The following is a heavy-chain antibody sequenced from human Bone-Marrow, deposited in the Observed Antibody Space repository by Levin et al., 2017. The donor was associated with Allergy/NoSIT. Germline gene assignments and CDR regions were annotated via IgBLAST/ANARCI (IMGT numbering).Heavy chain of an antibody. D-gene: IGHD2-15*01. CDR2: ISAYNGYT. CDR3: ARRGLSCSGDSCYSGV. CDR1: GYTFSNFG. V-gene: IGHV1-18*01. J-gene: IGHJ4*02. Sequence: GGSLRLSCETSGYTFSNFGFNWVRQAPGQGLEYMGWISAYNGYTNYAQKFQGRLTMTTDTSTSTAFMELRSLGSDDTAVYYCARRGLSCSGDSCYSGVWGQGTLVTVSS.